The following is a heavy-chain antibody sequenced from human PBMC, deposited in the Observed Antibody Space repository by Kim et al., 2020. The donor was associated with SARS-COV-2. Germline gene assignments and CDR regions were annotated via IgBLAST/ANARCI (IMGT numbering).Heavy chain of an antibody. CDR3: ATLVGATPDYYYYYGMDV. CDR2: ISWNSGSI. Sequence: GGSLRLSCAASGFTFDDYAMHWVRQAPGKGLEWVSGISWNSGSIGYADSVKGRFTISRDNAKNSLYLQMNSLRAEDTALYYCATLVGATPDYYYYYGMDVWGHGTPVTVSS. J-gene: IGHJ6*02. CDR1: GFTFDDYA. D-gene: IGHD1-26*01. V-gene: IGHV3-9*01.